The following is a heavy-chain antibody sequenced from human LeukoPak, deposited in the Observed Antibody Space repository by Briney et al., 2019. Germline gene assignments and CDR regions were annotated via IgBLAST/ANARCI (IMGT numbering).Heavy chain of an antibody. CDR1: GFTFSSYW. CDR2: IKQDGSEK. Sequence: GGSLRLSCAVSGFTFSSYWMSWVRQAPGKGLEWVANIKQDGSEKYYVDSVKGRFTISRDNAKNSLYLQMNSLRAEDTAVYYCARDNWNYGALDYWGQGTLVTVSS. V-gene: IGHV3-7*03. CDR3: ARDNWNYGALDY. J-gene: IGHJ4*02. D-gene: IGHD1-7*01.